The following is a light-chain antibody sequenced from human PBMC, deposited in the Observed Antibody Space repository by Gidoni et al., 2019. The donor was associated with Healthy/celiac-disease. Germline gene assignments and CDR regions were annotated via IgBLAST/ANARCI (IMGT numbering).Light chain of an antibody. V-gene: IGKV1-5*01. CDR3: PPYNSHSPWT. Sequence: DIQMTQSPSTLSASVGDRVTIPCRASQSISSWLAWYQQNPGKAPKLLIYDASSLESGVPSRFSGSGSGTDFTLPISSLQPDDFAPYYCPPYNSHSPWTFGQGTKVEIK. J-gene: IGKJ1*01. CDR1: QSISSW. CDR2: DAS.